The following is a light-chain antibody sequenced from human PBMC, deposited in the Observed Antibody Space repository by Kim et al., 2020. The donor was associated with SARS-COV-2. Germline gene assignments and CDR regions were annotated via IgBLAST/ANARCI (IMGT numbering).Light chain of an antibody. CDR3: QQYSNWPPVT. CDR1: QSISTK. V-gene: IGKV3-15*01. CDR2: GAS. Sequence: EIVMTQSPATLSVSPGERATLSCRASQSISTKLARYQQKPGQAPRLLIDGASTRATGIPVRFSGSGSGTEFTLTISGLQSEDFAVYYCQQYSNWPPVTFGGGTKVDIK. J-gene: IGKJ4*01.